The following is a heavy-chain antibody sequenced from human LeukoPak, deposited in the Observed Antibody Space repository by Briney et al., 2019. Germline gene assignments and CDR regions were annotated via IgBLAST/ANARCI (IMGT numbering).Heavy chain of an antibody. V-gene: IGHV3-7*01. CDR1: GFTFSSYW. CDR2: IKQDGSEK. J-gene: IGHJ4*02. Sequence: GESLKISCAASGFTFSSYWMSWVRQAPGKGLEWVANIKQDGSEKYYVDSVKGRFTISRDNAKNSLYLQMNSLRAEDTAVYYCAREWLPDDYWGQGTLVTVSS. CDR3: AREWLPDDY. D-gene: IGHD3-22*01.